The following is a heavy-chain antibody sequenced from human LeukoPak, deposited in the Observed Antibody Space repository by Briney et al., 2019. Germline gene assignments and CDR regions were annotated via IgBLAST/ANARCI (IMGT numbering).Heavy chain of an antibody. V-gene: IGHV3-30*18. CDR3: AKSLIIYDSNSGAFDI. CDR2: ISYDGSNK. Sequence: GRSLRLSCAASGFTFSSYGMHWVRQAPGKGLEWVAVISYDGSNKYYADSVKGRFTISRDNSKNTLYLQMNSLRAEDTAVYYCAKSLIIYDSNSGAFDIWGQGTMVTVSS. CDR1: GFTFSSYG. D-gene: IGHD3-22*01. J-gene: IGHJ3*02.